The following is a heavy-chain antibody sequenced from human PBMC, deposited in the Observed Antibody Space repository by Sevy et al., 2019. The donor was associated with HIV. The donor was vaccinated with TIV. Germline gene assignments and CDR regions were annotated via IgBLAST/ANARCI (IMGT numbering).Heavy chain of an antibody. J-gene: IGHJ4*02. CDR3: ARRYFDL. CDR1: GFSLTEFW. CDR2: INQDGREM. V-gene: IGHV3-7*01. Sequence: GSLRLPFKASGFSLTEFWMQVVRQVPGKGPEWVANINQDGREMYYVDSVKGRFTISRDNAESALYLQMHGLRAEDAATYFCARRYFDLWGQGTVVTVSS.